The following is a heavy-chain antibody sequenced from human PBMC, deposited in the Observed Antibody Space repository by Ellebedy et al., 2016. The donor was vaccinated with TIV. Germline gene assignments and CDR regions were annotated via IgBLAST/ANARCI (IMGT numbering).Heavy chain of an antibody. CDR2: VYYSGST. J-gene: IGHJ4*02. D-gene: IGHD3-3*01. CDR1: GGSISSYY. CDR3: ARQGPYDFDLDY. Sequence: MPSETLSLTCTVSGGSISSYYWSWIRQSPGKGLEWIGYVYYSGSTNYNPSLTSRVTISVDVSKNQFSLKLTSVTAADTAVYFCARQGPYDFDLDYWGQGILVTVSS. V-gene: IGHV4-59*08.